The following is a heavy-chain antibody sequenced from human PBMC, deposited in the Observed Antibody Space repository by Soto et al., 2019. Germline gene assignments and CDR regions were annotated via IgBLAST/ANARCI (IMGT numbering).Heavy chain of an antibody. J-gene: IGHJ4*02. CDR3: ARAKGYSSGATLFDY. CDR2: INGDGGEK. D-gene: IGHD5-18*01. V-gene: IGHV3-7*03. Sequence: EVQLVESGGGLVLPGGSLRLACEASGFTLSHYWMTWVRQAPGKGLDWVANINGDGGEKFHADSVRGRFTISRDKAKNSVFLEMNNLTAEDTAVYYCARAKGYSSGATLFDYWGQGTLVTVSS. CDR1: GFTLSHYW.